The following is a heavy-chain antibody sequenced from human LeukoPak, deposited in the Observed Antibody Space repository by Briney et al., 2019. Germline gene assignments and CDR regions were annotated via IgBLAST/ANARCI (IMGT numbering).Heavy chain of an antibody. V-gene: IGHV1-69*13. CDR1: GGTFSSYA. Sequence: ASVKVSCKASGGTFSSYAISWVRQAPGQGLEWMGGIIPIFSTANYAQKFQGRVTITADESTSTAYMELSSLRSEDTAVYYCARDRLRYCSGGSCYPAKNDAFDIWGQGTMVTVSS. CDR2: IIPIFSTA. D-gene: IGHD2-15*01. J-gene: IGHJ3*02. CDR3: ARDRLRYCSGGSCYPAKNDAFDI.